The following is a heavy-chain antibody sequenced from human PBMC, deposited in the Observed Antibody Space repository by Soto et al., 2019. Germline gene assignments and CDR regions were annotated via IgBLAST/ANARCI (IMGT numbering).Heavy chain of an antibody. CDR2: ISAYNGNT. V-gene: IGHV1-18*01. Sequence: ASVKVSCKASGYTFTSYGISWVRQAPGQGLEWMGWISAYNGNTNYAQKLQGRVTMTTDTSTSTAYMELRSLRSDDPAVYYCARALGCSSTSCYAGVDYWGQGTLVTVSS. J-gene: IGHJ4*02. D-gene: IGHD2-2*01. CDR3: ARALGCSSTSCYAGVDY. CDR1: GYTFTSYG.